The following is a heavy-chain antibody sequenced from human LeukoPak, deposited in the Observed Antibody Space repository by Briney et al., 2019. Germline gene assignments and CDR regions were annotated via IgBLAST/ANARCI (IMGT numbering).Heavy chain of an antibody. V-gene: IGHV4-39*07. CDR1: GGSISSSSYY. CDR3: ARNADDSSSYPYFDY. CDR2: IYYSGST. D-gene: IGHD3-22*01. J-gene: IGHJ4*02. Sequence: SETLSLTCTVSGGSISSSSYYWGWIRQPPGKGLEWIGSIYYSGSTYYNPSLESRVTISVDTSKNQFSLKLSSVTAADTAVYYCARNADDSSSYPYFDYWGQGTLVTVSS.